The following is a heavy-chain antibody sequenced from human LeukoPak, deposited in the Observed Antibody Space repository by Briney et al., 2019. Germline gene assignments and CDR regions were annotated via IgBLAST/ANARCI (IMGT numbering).Heavy chain of an antibody. CDR1: GFRFSSNW. Sequence: GGSLRLSCAASGFRFSSNWIHWVRQAPGKGLVWVSHINTDGSTTSYVDSVKGRFTISRDNAKNTLYLQMNRLRAEDTAVYYCTISGDFWSGTNWFDPWGQGTLVTVSS. J-gene: IGHJ5*02. D-gene: IGHD3-3*01. CDR2: INTDGSTT. CDR3: TISGDFWSGTNWFDP. V-gene: IGHV3-74*01.